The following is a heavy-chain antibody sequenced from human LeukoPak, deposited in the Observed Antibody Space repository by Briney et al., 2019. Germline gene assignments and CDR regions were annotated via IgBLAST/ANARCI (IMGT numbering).Heavy chain of an antibody. CDR3: ARHGSIVVVTAILGLDY. CDR2: IYYSGST. J-gene: IGHJ4*02. Sequence: WIRQPPGKGREWIGSIYYSGSTYYNPSLKSRVTISVDTSKNQFSLKLSSVTAADTAVYYCARHGSIVVVTAILGLDYWGQGTLVTVSS. D-gene: IGHD2-21*02. V-gene: IGHV4-39*01.